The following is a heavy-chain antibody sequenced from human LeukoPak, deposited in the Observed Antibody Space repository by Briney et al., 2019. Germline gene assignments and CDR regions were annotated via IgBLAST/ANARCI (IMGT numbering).Heavy chain of an antibody. J-gene: IGHJ6*02. Sequence: GGSLRLSCAASGFTFSSYWMHWVRQAPGKGLVWVSRINSDGSSTNYADSVKGRFTISRDNAKNTLYLQMYSLSAEDTAVYYCAREDRYYYYGMDVWGQGTTVTVSS. CDR2: INSDGSST. V-gene: IGHV3-74*01. CDR3: AREDRYYYYGMDV. CDR1: GFTFSSYW.